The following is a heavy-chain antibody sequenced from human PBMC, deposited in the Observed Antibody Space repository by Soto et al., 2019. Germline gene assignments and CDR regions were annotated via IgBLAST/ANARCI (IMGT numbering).Heavy chain of an antibody. CDR2: IYWDDDK. CDR3: AHRVLRTVFGLVTTTAIYFDF. CDR1: GFSLTTSGVG. Sequence: QITLNESGPTQVNPRQTLTLTCTFSGFSLTTSGVGVGWIRQSPGKAPEWLALIYWDDDKRYSPSLKSRLTITKDTSKNQVVLTMAHLEPADTATYYCAHRVLRTVFGLVTTTAIYFDFWGQGTPVAVSS. V-gene: IGHV2-5*02. D-gene: IGHD3-3*01. J-gene: IGHJ4*02.